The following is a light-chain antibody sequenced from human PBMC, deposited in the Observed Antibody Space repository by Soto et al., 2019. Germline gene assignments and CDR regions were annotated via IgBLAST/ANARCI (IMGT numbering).Light chain of an antibody. V-gene: IGKV1-33*01. Sequence: DIQMTQSPSSLSASVGDRVTITCQASQDISNYLNWYQQKPGKAPKLLIDDASNLETGGPSRFSGSGYGTDFTFTISSLQPEDIATYYCQQYDNLPRTFGGGTKVDIK. J-gene: IGKJ4*01. CDR3: QQYDNLPRT. CDR1: QDISNY. CDR2: DAS.